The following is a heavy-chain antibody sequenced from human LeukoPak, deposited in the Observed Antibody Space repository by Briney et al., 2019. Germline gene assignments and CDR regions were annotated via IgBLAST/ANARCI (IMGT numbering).Heavy chain of an antibody. D-gene: IGHD2-21*01. Sequence: GGSLRLSRAASRFTFSRFGMPWVGQAPGQGREGWAVIWYDVSNKYYADSVKGPFTISIDNSKNTLYLQMNSLRAEDTAVYYGAKGLRPQDYWGNQMGDYWGQGTLVTVSS. V-gene: IGHV3-33*06. CDR1: RFTFSRFG. CDR2: IWYDVSNK. CDR3: AKGLRPQDYWGNQMGDY. J-gene: IGHJ4*02.